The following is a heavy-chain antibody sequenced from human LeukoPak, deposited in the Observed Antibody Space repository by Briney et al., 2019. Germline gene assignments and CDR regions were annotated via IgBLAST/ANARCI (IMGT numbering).Heavy chain of an antibody. D-gene: IGHD1-26*01. CDR3: AKLVGATTPDDY. CDR2: ISGSGDST. V-gene: IGHV3-23*01. J-gene: IGHJ4*02. CDR1: GFTLSSYA. Sequence: GGSLRLSCAASGFTLSSYAMCWVRQAPGKGLEWVSAISGSGDSTYYADSVKGRFTISRDNSKNTLYLQMNSLRAEDTAVYYCAKLVGATTPDDYWGQGTLVTVSS.